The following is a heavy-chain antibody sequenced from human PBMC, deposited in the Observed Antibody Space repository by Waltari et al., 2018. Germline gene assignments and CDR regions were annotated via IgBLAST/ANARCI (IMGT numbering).Heavy chain of an antibody. CDR3: ASGGKIVVVPADY. CDR2: IRYDGSDK. V-gene: IGHV3-30*02. D-gene: IGHD2-2*01. J-gene: IGHJ4*02. Sequence: QAQLVESGGGVVHPGGSLRLSCTAPGFSFRSYGMHWVRQTPGKGLEWVAFIRYDGSDKYYADSVKGRFTISRDTSKNTLYLQMNSLGSEDTAVYYCASGGKIVVVPADYWGQGTLVTVSS. CDR1: GFSFRSYG.